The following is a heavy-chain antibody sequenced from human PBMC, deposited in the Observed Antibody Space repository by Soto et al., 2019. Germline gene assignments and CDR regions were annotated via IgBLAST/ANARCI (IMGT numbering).Heavy chain of an antibody. CDR1: GGSISSSNW. V-gene: IGHV4-4*02. Sequence: QVQLQESGPGLVKPSGTLSLTCGVSGGSISSSNWWSWVRQPPGKGLEWIGEIYHSGSTNYNPSLKSRVTISVDKSKNQFSLKLNSVTAADTAVYYCARALWVVPAVMKSGWFDPWGQGTLVTVSS. CDR2: IYHSGST. J-gene: IGHJ5*02. CDR3: ARALWVVPAVMKSGWFDP. D-gene: IGHD2-2*01.